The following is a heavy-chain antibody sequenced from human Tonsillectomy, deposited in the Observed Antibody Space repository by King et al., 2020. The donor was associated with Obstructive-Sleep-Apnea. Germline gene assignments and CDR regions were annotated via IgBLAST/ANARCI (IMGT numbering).Heavy chain of an antibody. CDR2: ISSSSSTI. Sequence: VQLVESGGGLVQPGGSLRLSCAASGFTFSSYSMNWVRQAPGKGLEWVSYISSSSSTIYYADSVKGRFTISRDNAKNSLYLQMNSLGAEDTAVYYCASDVRDYYYYGMDVWGQGTTVTVSS. D-gene: IGHD2-8*01. CDR1: GFTFSSYS. J-gene: IGHJ6*02. CDR3: ASDVRDYYYYGMDV. V-gene: IGHV3-48*04.